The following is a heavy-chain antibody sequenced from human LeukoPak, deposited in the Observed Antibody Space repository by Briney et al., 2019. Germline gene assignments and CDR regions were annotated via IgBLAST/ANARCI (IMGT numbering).Heavy chain of an antibody. Sequence: SETPSLTCTVSGGSISSGSYYWSWIRQPAGKGLEWIGRIYTSGSTNYNPSLKSRVTISVDTSKNQFSLKLSSVTAADTAVYYCARPLPQRAYDSSGYYGAFDIWGQGTMVTVSS. CDR2: IYTSGST. V-gene: IGHV4-61*02. D-gene: IGHD3-22*01. J-gene: IGHJ3*02. CDR1: GGSISSGSYY. CDR3: ARPLPQRAYDSSGYYGAFDI.